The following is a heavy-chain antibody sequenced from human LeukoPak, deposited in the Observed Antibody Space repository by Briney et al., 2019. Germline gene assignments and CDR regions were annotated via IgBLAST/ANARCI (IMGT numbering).Heavy chain of an antibody. Sequence: GGSLRLSCAASGFTFSSYAMHWVRQAPGKGLEWVAVISYDGSNKYYADSVKGRFTISRDNSKNTLYLQVNGLRAEDTAAYYCAKVQMGTGWTFDFWGQGTLVTVSS. CDR1: GFTFSSYA. V-gene: IGHV3-30-3*01. CDR3: AKVQMGTGWTFDF. CDR2: ISYDGSNK. J-gene: IGHJ4*02. D-gene: IGHD6-19*01.